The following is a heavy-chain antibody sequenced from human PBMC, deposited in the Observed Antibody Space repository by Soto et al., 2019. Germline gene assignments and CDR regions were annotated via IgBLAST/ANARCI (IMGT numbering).Heavy chain of an antibody. CDR3: AKAGIAAGCTVWNWFDP. J-gene: IGHJ5*02. CDR1: GFSFSSYA. Sequence: EVQLLESGGGLAPPGGSLRLSCAASGFSFSSYAMNWVRQAPGKGVEWVAGISGSGGDTYYVDSVKGRFTISRDNSKNTLYLQMNSLRSEDTAEYYCAKAGIAAGCTVWNWFDPWGQGTRVSVSS. D-gene: IGHD6-13*01. V-gene: IGHV3-23*01. CDR2: ISGSGGDT.